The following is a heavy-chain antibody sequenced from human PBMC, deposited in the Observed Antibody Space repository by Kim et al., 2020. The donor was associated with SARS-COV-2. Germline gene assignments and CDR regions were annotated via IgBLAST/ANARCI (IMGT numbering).Heavy chain of an antibody. J-gene: IGHJ5*02. V-gene: IGHV3-7*04. CDR2: IKGDGSEK. CDR1: GVTVRGYW. CDR3: ARGVGWFDP. Sequence: GGSLRLSCAASGVTVRGYWMSWVRQAPGKGMEWVANIKGDGSEKNYVDSVKGRLTISRDDAKNSLDLQMSSLRVEDTAVYYCARGVGWFDPWGRGTLVTVYS.